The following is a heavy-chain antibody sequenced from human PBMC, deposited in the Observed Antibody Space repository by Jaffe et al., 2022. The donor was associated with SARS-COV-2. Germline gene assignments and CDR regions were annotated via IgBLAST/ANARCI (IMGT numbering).Heavy chain of an antibody. V-gene: IGHV3-30-3*01. CDR3: ARDEYIAALHYYGMDV. CDR1: GFTFSSYA. J-gene: IGHJ6*02. D-gene: IGHD6-6*01. Sequence: QVQLVESGGGVVQPGRSLRLSCAASGFTFSSYAMHWVRQAPGKGLEWVAVISYDGSNKYYADSVKGRFTISRDNSKNTLYLQMNSLRAEDTAVYYCARDEYIAALHYYGMDVWGQGTTVTVSS. CDR2: ISYDGSNK.